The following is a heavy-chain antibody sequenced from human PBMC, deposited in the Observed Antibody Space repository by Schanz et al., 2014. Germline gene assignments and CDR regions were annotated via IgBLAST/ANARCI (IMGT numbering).Heavy chain of an antibody. CDR3: AGTYCSSASCYTSYYYMDV. J-gene: IGHJ6*03. CDR2: IIPILGIA. CDR1: GGTFSTYT. D-gene: IGHD2-2*02. Sequence: QVQLVQSGAEVKKPGSSVKVSCKASGGTFSTYTISWVRQARGQGLEWMGRIIPILGIANYAQKFQGRVTITADKSAFTAYMDVSSLRSEDADVYYCAGTYCSSASCYTSYYYMDVWRRGTTVTVSS. V-gene: IGHV1-69*02.